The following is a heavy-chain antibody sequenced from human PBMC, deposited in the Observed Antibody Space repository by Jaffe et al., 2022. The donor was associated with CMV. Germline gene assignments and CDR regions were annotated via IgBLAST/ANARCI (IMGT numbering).Heavy chain of an antibody. J-gene: IGHJ4*02. D-gene: IGHD3-10*01. CDR3: ARALMVRGVIEVDYFDY. Sequence: QVQLVQSGAEVKKPGSSVKVSCKASGGTFSSYAISWVRQAPGQGLEWMGRIIPILGIANYAQKFQGRVTITADKSTSTAYMELSSLRSEDTAVYYCARALMVRGVIEVDYFDYWGQGTLVTVSS. V-gene: IGHV1-69*09. CDR2: IIPILGIA. CDR1: GGTFSSYA.